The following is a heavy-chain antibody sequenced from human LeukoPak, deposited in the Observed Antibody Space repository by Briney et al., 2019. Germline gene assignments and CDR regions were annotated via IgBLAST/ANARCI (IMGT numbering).Heavy chain of an antibody. CDR3: ARQDTPGPFDY. J-gene: IGHJ4*02. D-gene: IGHD5-18*01. CDR2: INHSGST. CDR1: GGSFGGYY. Sequence: SETLSLTCAVYGGSFGGYYWSWIRQPPGKGLEWIGEINHSGSTNYNPSLKSRVTISVDTSKNQFSLKLSSVTAADTAVYYCARQDTPGPFDYWGQGTLVTVSS. V-gene: IGHV4-34*01.